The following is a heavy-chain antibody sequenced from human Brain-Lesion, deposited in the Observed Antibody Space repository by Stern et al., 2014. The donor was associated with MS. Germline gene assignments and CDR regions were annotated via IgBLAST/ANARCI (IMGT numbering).Heavy chain of an antibody. J-gene: IGHJ6*02. Sequence: EVQLVESGGGLVKPGGSLRLSCEASGFTFNSYSMNWVRQAPGKGLERVSSISVGTDYVYYADSVKGRFTISRDNAKNSLFLQMNTLRAEDTGVYYCARVDCSGTYCFYYYYGMDVWGQGTTVTVSS. D-gene: IGHD2-2*01. V-gene: IGHV3-21*02. CDR2: ISVGTDYV. CDR3: ARVDCSGTYCFYYYYGMDV. CDR1: GFTFNSYS.